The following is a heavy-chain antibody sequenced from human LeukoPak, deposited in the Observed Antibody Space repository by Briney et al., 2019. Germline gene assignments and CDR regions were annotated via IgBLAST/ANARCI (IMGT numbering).Heavy chain of an antibody. Sequence: SDTLSLTCTVSDGSISTYYWCWIRQSPGKELEWIGYISYSGSTNYNPSLKSRVTISVDRPKNQFSLKLSSVTAADTAVYYCVRGGRVVKSLFGMDVWGQGTTVTVSS. CDR2: ISYSGST. D-gene: IGHD3-3*01. CDR3: VRGGRVVKSLFGMDV. V-gene: IGHV4-59*01. CDR1: DGSISTYY. J-gene: IGHJ6*02.